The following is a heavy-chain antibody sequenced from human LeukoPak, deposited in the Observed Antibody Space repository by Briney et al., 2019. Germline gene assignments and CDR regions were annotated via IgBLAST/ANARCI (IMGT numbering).Heavy chain of an antibody. CDR3: ARRRIVATIDY. D-gene: IGHD5-12*01. V-gene: IGHV4-39*01. Sequence: SETLSLTCTVSGGSISSSNYYWGWIRQPPGKGLEWIGSIYCSGSTYYNPSLKSRVTISVDTSKNQFSLKLSSVTAADTAVYYCARRRIVATIDYWGQGTLVTVSS. CDR2: IYCSGST. CDR1: GGSISSSNYY. J-gene: IGHJ4*02.